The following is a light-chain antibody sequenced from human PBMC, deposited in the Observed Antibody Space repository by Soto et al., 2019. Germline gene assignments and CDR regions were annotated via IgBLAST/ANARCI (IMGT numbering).Light chain of an antibody. J-gene: IGKJ1*01. CDR1: QSVSGSY. Sequence: EIVLTQSPGTLSLSPGERATLSCRASQSVSGSYLAWYQQKPGQAPRLLIYGASTRAIDIPARFSGSGSETEFKLTISSQQSKDVAVYYSQQYNNLPGIFGQGTKVDIK. CDR2: GAS. V-gene: IGKV3-15*01. CDR3: QQYNNLPGI.